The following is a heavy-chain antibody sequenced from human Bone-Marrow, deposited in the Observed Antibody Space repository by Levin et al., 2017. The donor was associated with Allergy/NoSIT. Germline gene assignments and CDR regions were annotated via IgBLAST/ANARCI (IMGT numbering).Heavy chain of an antibody. Sequence: GGSLRLSCAASGFTFRNYWMHWVRQAPRKGLVWVSRINDDGSTTTDADSVKGRFTISRDNAKNTLFLQMNSLRVEDTAVYYCGRRGYSTRYFDLWGRGTLVTVSS. CDR1: GFTFRNYW. V-gene: IGHV3-74*01. CDR3: GRRGYSTRYFDL. CDR2: INDDGSTT. J-gene: IGHJ2*01. D-gene: IGHD2-15*01.